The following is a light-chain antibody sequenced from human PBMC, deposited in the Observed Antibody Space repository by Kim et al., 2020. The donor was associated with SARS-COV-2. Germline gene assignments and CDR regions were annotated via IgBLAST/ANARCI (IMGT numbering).Light chain of an antibody. CDR3: CSYADKLRYV. J-gene: IGLJ1*01. V-gene: IGLV2-11*01. Sequence: GQSVTHTDTVHSRELSRCNFIPWNQQHQGNTPNLILYEVTKRPSGVPVRFSGSKSGNAASLTISKLQADDEADYCCCSYADKLRYVFGSGTKVTVL. CDR2: EVT. CDR1: SRELSRCNF.